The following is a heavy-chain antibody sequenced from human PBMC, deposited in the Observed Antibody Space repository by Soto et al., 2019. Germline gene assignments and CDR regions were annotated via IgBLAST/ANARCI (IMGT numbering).Heavy chain of an antibody. J-gene: IGHJ5*02. D-gene: IGHD3-22*01. CDR2: ISRYGDFT. Sequence: VQLLESGGDLIQPGGSLRLSCAASGFTFNIYAMTWVRQAPGKGLEWVSAISRYGDFTYYADSVEGRFTISRDNSTSTRYWEMNSLRGEDTAVYYCAIDRYLDHDSRGYLFDTWAQGTLVTVSS. V-gene: IGHV3-23*01. CDR3: AIDRYLDHDSRGYLFDT. CDR1: GFTFNIYA.